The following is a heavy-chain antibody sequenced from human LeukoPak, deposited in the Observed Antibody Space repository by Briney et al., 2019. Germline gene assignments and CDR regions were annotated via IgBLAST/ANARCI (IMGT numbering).Heavy chain of an antibody. V-gene: IGHV3-21*06. CDR3: ARAFGGYDSQHFYYYMDV. CDR1: GFTFTNYY. J-gene: IGHJ6*03. D-gene: IGHD5-12*01. CDR2: ISGGYSYI. Sequence: GGSLRLSCSASGFTFTNYYLNWVRQAPGKGLEWVSSISGGYSYINYAASVKGRFTISRDSAKNSLYLQMDSLRAEDTAVYYCARAFGGYDSQHFYYYMDVWGKGTTVTVSS.